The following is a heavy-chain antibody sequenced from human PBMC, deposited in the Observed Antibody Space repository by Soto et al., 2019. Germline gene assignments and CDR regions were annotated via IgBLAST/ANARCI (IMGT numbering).Heavy chain of an antibody. J-gene: IGHJ5*02. V-gene: IGHV4-34*01. D-gene: IGHD1-1*01. CDR3: ARNVLQYNWMDL. Sequence: QVQLQQWGAGLLEPSETLSLTCGISGGSFSGFYWSWIRQSPGTGLEWIGEINHSGTNHYNPSLESRVNIWIDTSEAQFSRSVISVSAADTAIYYCARNVLQYNWMDLWGQGTLVSVSS. CDR2: INHSGTN. CDR1: GGSFSGFY.